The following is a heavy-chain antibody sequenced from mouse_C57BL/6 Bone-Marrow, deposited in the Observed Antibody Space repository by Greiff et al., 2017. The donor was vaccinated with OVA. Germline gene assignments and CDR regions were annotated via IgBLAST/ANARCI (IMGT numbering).Heavy chain of an antibody. D-gene: IGHD4-1*01. CDR1: GYTFTSYW. CDR2: IDPSDSYT. CDR3: ARGTANYYAMDY. Sequence: VQLQQPGADLVKPGASVKLSCKASGYTFTSYWMQWVRQRPGQGLEWIGEIDPSDSYTNYNHKFKGKATLTVDTSSSTAYMQLSSLTSEDTAVYYCARGTANYYAMDYWGQGTSVTVSS. J-gene: IGHJ4*01. V-gene: IGHV1-50*01.